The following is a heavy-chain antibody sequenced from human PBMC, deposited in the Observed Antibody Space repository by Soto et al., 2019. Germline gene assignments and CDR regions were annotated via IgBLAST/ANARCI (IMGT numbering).Heavy chain of an antibody. D-gene: IGHD3-3*01. CDR3: ARGTIFGVPPNWFDP. J-gene: IGHJ5*02. CDR2: INHSGST. CDR1: GGSFSGYY. Sequence: SETLSLTCAVYGGSFSGYYWSWIRQPPGKGLEWIGEINHSGSTNYNPSLKSRVTISVDTSKNQFPLKLSSVTAADTAVYYCARGTIFGVPPNWFDPWGQGTLVTVSS. V-gene: IGHV4-34*01.